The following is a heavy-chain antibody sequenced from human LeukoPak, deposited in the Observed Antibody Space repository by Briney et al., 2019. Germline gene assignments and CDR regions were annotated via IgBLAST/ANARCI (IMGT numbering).Heavy chain of an antibody. J-gene: IGHJ6*03. Sequence: QSGGSLKLSCAVSGFTFSSYEMNWVRQAPGKGLEWVSYISNGGTTKYYADSVQGRFIISRDNAKNSLYLQMNSLRVEDTAVYYCAKAADQYYYYYFYYMDVWGKGTTVTVSS. D-gene: IGHD2-2*01. CDR1: GFTFSSYE. CDR3: AKAADQYYYYYFYYMDV. V-gene: IGHV3-48*03. CDR2: ISNGGTTK.